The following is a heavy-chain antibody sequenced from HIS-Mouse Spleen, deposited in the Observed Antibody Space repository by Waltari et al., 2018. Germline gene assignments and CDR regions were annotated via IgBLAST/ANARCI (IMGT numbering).Heavy chain of an antibody. D-gene: IGHD6-13*01. CDR2: IKQHGSEK. J-gene: IGHJ3*02. CDR3: ARVGGQQLITDAFDI. CDR1: GFTVSSYW. Sequence: VQLVESGGGLVQPGGSLRLSCAASGFTVSSYWMSWVREAPGKGLEWVANIKQHGSEKHYVDSVKGRFTISRDNAKNSLYLQMNSLRAEDTAVYYCARVGGQQLITDAFDIWGQGTMVTVSS. V-gene: IGHV3-7*01.